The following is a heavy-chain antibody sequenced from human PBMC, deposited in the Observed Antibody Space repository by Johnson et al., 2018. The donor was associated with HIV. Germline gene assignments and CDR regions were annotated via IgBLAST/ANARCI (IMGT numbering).Heavy chain of an antibody. CDR1: GFTFSSYG. CDR3: GGVGRTGSAFDM. CDR2: IRYDGCNK. Sequence: QVQLVESGGGVVQPGGSLRLSCVASGFTFSSYGMHWVRQAPGKGLEWVAFIRYDGCNKYYADSVKGRFTISRDNSKNHLYLQMNTLRAEDTAVYYCGGVGRTGSAFDMWGLGTMVTVSS. V-gene: IGHV3-30*02. J-gene: IGHJ3*02. D-gene: IGHD2-15*01.